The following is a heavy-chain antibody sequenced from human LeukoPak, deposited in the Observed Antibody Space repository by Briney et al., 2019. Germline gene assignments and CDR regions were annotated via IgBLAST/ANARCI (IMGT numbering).Heavy chain of an antibody. Sequence: GSLRLPCATSGFTLSDYHMSWIRQASGKGLEWVSYISRGGNTIYYADSVKGRFTVSRDNAKDSLYLQMNSLRVDDTAVYYCARVISGSYGLDYWGQGTLVTVSS. CDR3: ARVISGSYGLDY. J-gene: IGHJ4*02. V-gene: IGHV3-11*01. D-gene: IGHD3-10*01. CDR2: ISRGGNTI. CDR1: GFTLSDYH.